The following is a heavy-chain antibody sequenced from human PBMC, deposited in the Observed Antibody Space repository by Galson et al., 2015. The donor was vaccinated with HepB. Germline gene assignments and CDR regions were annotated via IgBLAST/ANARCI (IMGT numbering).Heavy chain of an antibody. D-gene: IGHD5-18*01. CDR1: GYTFTSYG. Sequence: SVKVSCKASGYTFTSYGISWVRQAPGQGLEWMGGIIPIFGTANYAQKFQGRVTITADESTSTAYMELSSLRSEDTAVYYCASGGTAMVTVFDYWGQGTLVTVSS. V-gene: IGHV1-69*13. CDR2: IIPIFGTA. J-gene: IGHJ4*02. CDR3: ASGGTAMVTVFDY.